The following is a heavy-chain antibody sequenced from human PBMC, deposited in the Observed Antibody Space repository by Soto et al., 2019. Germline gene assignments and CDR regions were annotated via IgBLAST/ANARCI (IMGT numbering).Heavy chain of an antibody. J-gene: IGHJ4*02. Sequence: LKISCQGSGYIFTNYWIHWVRQMPGKGLQWMGRIDPFGSDTNYNPSFQGHVTISADGSISTAYLQWSSLKASDTAMYYCATTGTTEPNFDYWGQGTLVTAPQ. CDR2: IDPFGSDT. CDR1: GYIFTNYW. V-gene: IGHV5-10-1*01. CDR3: ATTGTTEPNFDY. D-gene: IGHD1-7*01.